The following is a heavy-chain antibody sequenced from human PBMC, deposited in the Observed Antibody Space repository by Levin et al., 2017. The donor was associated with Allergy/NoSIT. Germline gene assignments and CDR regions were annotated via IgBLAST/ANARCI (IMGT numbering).Heavy chain of an antibody. J-gene: IGHJ3*02. Sequence: RGESLKISCKASGYTFTGYYMHWVRQAPGQGLEWMGWINPNSGGTNYAQKFQGRVTMTRDTSISTAYMELSRLRSDDTAVYYCARVPEGYCSSTSCPYSGGAFDIWGQGTMVTVSS. CDR3: ARVPEGYCSSTSCPYSGGAFDI. CDR1: GYTFTGYY. D-gene: IGHD2-2*01. V-gene: IGHV1-2*02. CDR2: INPNSGGT.